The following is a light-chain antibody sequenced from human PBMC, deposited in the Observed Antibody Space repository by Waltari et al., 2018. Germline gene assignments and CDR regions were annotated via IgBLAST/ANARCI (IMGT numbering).Light chain of an antibody. CDR1: ALPQQS. CDR2: EDS. J-gene: IGLJ6*01. V-gene: IGLV3-10*01. CDR3: YSTDSSGNRDV. Sequence: SYDLTQPPSVSVSPGQTARITCPGDALPQQSAYWYQQKSGQSPVLVIYEDSKRPSGIPERFSGSSSGTMVTLTISGAQVEDEADYYCYSTDSSGNRDVFGSGTKVTVL.